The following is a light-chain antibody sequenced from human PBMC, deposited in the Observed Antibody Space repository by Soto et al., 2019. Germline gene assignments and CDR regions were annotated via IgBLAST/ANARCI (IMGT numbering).Light chain of an antibody. CDR3: FSYTSSGTYV. CDR2: EAS. Sequence: QSALTQPASVSGSPGQSITISCTGTSSDVGNYKYVSWYQQHPGKAPKLMIYEASNRPSGVSNRFSGSKSGNTAPLTISGLQAEDETDYYCFSYTSSGTYVFGTGTKVTVL. V-gene: IGLV2-14*01. CDR1: SSDVGNYKY. J-gene: IGLJ1*01.